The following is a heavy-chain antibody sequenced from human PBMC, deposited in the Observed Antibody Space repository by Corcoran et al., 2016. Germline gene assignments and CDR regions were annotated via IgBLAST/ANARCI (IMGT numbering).Heavy chain of an antibody. D-gene: IGHD5-18*01. CDR3: ARDRPGRQLWFYYGMDV. J-gene: IGHJ6*02. CDR1: GYTFTSYY. CDR2: INPSGGST. V-gene: IGHV1-46*01. Sequence: QVQLVQSGAEVKKPGASVKVFCKASGYTFTSYYMHWVRQAPGQGLEWMGIINPSGGSTSYAQKFQGRVTMTRDTSTSTVYMELSSLRSEDTAVYYCARDRPGRQLWFYYGMDVWGQGTTVTVSS.